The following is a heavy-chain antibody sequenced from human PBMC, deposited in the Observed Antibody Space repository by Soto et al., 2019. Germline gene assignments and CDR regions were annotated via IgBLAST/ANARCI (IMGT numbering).Heavy chain of an antibody. CDR2: ISSSSSTI. J-gene: IGHJ6*02. D-gene: IGHD5-12*01. CDR3: ARDGPGWLPYYYYYGMDV. Sequence: PGGSLRLSCAASGFTFSSYSMNWVRQAPGKGLEWVSYISSSSSTIYYADSVKGRFTISRDNAKNSLYLQMNSLRDEDTAVYYCARDGPGWLPYYYYYGMDVWGQGTTVTVSS. V-gene: IGHV3-48*02. CDR1: GFTFSSYS.